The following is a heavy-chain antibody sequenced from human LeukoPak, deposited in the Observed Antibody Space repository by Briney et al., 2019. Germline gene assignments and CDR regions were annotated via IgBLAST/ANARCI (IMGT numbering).Heavy chain of an antibody. J-gene: IGHJ4*02. CDR2: ISGSGGST. CDR1: GFTFSSYA. V-gene: IGHV3-23*01. D-gene: IGHD5-18*01. CDR3: AKGGDTAMVTLHLDY. Sequence: GGSLRLSCAASGFTFSSYAMSWVHQAPGKGLEWVSAISGSGGSTYYADSVKGRFTISRDNSKNTLYLQMNSLRAEDTAVYYCAKGGDTAMVTLHLDYWGQGTLVTVSS.